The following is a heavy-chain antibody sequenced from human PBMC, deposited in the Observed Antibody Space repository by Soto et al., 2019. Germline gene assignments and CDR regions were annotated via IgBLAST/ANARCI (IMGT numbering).Heavy chain of an antibody. CDR1: GSAITRYY. D-gene: IGHD6-19*01. Sequence: QVDLVQSGAEVKKPGASVTISGKASGSAITRYYIHWVRQAPGRALECMGIINPGGGSASYAQKFQDRVTIDKDTSTGTVYMDLRSLRTEDTAVYYCARDTSGWPLNGLDVWGQGTTVNVSS. J-gene: IGHJ6*02. V-gene: IGHV1-46*01. CDR3: ARDTSGWPLNGLDV. CDR2: INPGGGSA.